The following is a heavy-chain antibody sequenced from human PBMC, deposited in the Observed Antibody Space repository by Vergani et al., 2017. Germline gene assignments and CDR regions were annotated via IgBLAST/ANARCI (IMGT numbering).Heavy chain of an antibody. D-gene: IGHD5-24*01. J-gene: IGHJ3*02. CDR3: ARDHRDYNNYPGTFDI. V-gene: IGHV3-15*01. CDR2: IKSKTDGGTT. CDR1: GFTFSNAW. Sequence: EVQLVESGGGLVKPGGSLRLSCAASGFTFSNAWMSWVRQAPGKGLEWVGRIKSKTDGGTTDYAAPVKGRFTISRDDSTNMLYLHMNSLKTEDTAVYYCARDHRDYNNYPGTFDIWGQGSMVTVSS.